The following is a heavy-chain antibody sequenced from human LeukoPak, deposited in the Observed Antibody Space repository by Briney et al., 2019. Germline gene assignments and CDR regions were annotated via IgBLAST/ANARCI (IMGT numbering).Heavy chain of an antibody. CDR1: GGSISSNIYY. CDR2: IYYSGST. Sequence: PSETLSLTCTVSGGSISSNIYYWAWIRQPRGKGLEWIGSIYYSGSTYYNPSLKSRVTISVDTSKNQFSLKLSSVTAADTAVYYCARDQRSGYSGYDYYYYYYMDVWGKGTTVTVSS. D-gene: IGHD5-12*01. V-gene: IGHV4-39*07. J-gene: IGHJ6*03. CDR3: ARDQRSGYSGYDYYYYYYMDV.